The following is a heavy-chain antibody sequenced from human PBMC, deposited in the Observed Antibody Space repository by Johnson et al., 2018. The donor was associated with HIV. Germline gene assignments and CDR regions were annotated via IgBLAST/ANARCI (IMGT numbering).Heavy chain of an antibody. CDR2: INWSGDTT. V-gene: IGHV3-11*01. D-gene: IGHD6-19*01. CDR3: ARWYTNGWYFDGAFDV. CDR1: GFTFSDYY. J-gene: IGHJ3*01. Sequence: QVQLVESGGRLVKPGGSLRLSCAASGFTFSDYYMSWIRQAPGKGLEWVSGINWSGDTTGYADSVKGRFIISRDNTKNSLYLQMNSLRAEDTAIFYCARWYTNGWYFDGAFDVWGQGTMVTVSS.